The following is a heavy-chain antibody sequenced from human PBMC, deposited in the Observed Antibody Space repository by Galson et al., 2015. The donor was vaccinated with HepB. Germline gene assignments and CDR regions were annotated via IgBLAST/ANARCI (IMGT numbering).Heavy chain of an antibody. CDR1: GYIFASYG. V-gene: IGHV1-18*04. D-gene: IGHD2-2*01. CDR3: ARGKIVVVPAALQPPDY. Sequence: SVKVSCKASGYIFASYGISWVRQAPGQGLEWMGWITAYNGNTNYVQKLQDRVTMTTDTSTSTAYMELRSLRSDDTAVYYCARGKIVVVPAALQPPDYWGQGTLVTVSS. J-gene: IGHJ4*02. CDR2: ITAYNGNT.